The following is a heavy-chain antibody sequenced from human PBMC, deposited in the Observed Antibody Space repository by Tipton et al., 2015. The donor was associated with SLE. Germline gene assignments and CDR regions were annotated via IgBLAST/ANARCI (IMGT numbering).Heavy chain of an antibody. V-gene: IGHV3-23*01. Sequence: GSLRLSCAVSGFTFSSYAMSWVRQAPEKGLEWVSVVSGSGGSTYYADSVKGRFIISRDNSKNTLYLQMNSLRAEDTAVYYCAKGGSYARSGLFDYWGQGTLVTVSS. CDR1: GFTFSSYA. J-gene: IGHJ4*02. CDR2: VSGSGGST. D-gene: IGHD5-12*01. CDR3: AKGGSYARSGLFDY.